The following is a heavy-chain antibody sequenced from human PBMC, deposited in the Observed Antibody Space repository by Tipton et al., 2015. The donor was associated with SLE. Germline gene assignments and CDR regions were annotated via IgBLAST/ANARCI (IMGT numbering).Heavy chain of an antibody. J-gene: IGHJ4*02. CDR2: IYYSGST. Sequence: TLSLTCTVSGGSLNSCCYYWSWIRQPPGKGLEWIGYIYYSGSTNYNPPLKSRVTISVDTSKNQFSLKLSSVTAADTAVYYCARGYLRSSWTVDYFDYWGQGTLVTVSS. D-gene: IGHD6-13*01. CDR3: ARGYLRSSWTVDYFDY. CDR1: GGSLNSCCYY. V-gene: IGHV4-61*01.